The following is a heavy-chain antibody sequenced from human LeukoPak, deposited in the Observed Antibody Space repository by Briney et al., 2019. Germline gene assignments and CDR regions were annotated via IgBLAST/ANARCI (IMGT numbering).Heavy chain of an antibody. V-gene: IGHV4-39*01. Sequence: SETLSLTCTVSGGSISSSSYYWGWIRQPPGKGLEWIASIYCSGITFYNPSLKSRVTVSVDTSKNQFSLKLYSVTAADTAVYYCARHSYTSTWSPFDFWGQGTLVTVSS. CDR1: GGSISSSSYY. CDR3: ARHSYTSTWSPFDF. CDR2: IYCSGIT. D-gene: IGHD6-13*01. J-gene: IGHJ4*02.